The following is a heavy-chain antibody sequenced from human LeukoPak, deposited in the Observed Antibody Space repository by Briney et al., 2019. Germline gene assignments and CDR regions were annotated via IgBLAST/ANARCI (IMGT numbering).Heavy chain of an antibody. J-gene: IGHJ4*02. V-gene: IGHV4-30-4*01. CDR2: IYYGGST. CDR3: SRARRRYRYGLDD. D-gene: IGHD5-18*01. Sequence: PSETLSLTCTVSVGSIISGDDYWSWIRQPPGKGLEWIGYIYYGGSTYYNPSLKSRISISLDTSKNQFSLKLSSVTAADAAIYYCSRARRRYRYGLDDWGQGTLVTVSS. CDR1: VGSIISGDDY.